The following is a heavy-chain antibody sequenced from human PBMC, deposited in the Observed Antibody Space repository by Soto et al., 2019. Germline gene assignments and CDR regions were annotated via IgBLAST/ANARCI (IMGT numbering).Heavy chain of an antibody. Sequence: QLVETGGGWIQPGTSLTLSCAASGFSVSRNYMTWVRQAPGKGLEWVSFVYSGGATFYADSVQGRFILSRDESQNTMYLQMNHLRAEDTAVYYCARVPGRLWGRGTLVTVA. J-gene: IGHJ4*02. CDR2: VYSGGAT. D-gene: IGHD3-10*01. CDR3: ARVPGRL. CDR1: GFSVSRNY. V-gene: IGHV3-53*02.